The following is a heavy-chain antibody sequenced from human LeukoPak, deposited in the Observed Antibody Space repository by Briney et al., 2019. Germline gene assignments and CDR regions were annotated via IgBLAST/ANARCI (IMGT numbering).Heavy chain of an antibody. Sequence: GGPLRLSCAASGFTFSSYWMHWVRQAPGKGLVWVSRINSDGGSTSYADSVKHRLTISRDNPKNTLSLQMNSLSAEDTAVYYCARQEQSFRISSYFDYWGQGTLVTVSS. CDR2: INSDGGST. CDR3: ARQEQSFRISSYFDY. D-gene: IGHD6-13*01. CDR1: GFTFSSYW. J-gene: IGHJ4*02. V-gene: IGHV3-74*01.